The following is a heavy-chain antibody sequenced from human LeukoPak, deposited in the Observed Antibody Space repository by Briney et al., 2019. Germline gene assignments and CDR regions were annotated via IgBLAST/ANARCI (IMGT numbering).Heavy chain of an antibody. CDR1: GASFSVYY. Sequence: PSETLSLTCAVYGASFSVYYWRWIRYPPGKGLEWTGEINHSGSTNYNPSLKSRVTISVDTSKNQFSLKLSSVTAADTAVYYCARGPYYDSSGYYYFDYWGQGTLVTVSS. D-gene: IGHD3-22*01. J-gene: IGHJ4*02. V-gene: IGHV4-34*01. CDR3: ARGPYYDSSGYYYFDY. CDR2: INHSGST.